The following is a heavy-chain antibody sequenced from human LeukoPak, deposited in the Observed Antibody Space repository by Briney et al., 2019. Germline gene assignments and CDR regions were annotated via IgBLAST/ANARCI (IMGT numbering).Heavy chain of an antibody. CDR3: ARVTNPDYGDYRHFDY. CDR2: ISSSSSYI. CDR1: GFTFSSYS. V-gene: IGHV3-21*01. Sequence: GGSLRLSCAASGFTFSSYSMNWVRQAPGQGLEWVSSISSSSSYIYYADSVKGRFTISRDNAKNSLYLQMNSLRAEDTAVYYCARVTNPDYGDYRHFDYWGQGTLVTVSS. J-gene: IGHJ4*02. D-gene: IGHD4-17*01.